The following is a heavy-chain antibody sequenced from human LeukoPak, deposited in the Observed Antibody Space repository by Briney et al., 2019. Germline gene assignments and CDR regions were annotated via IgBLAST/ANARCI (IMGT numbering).Heavy chain of an antibody. Sequence: PGGSLRLSCAASGFTFTDSHMTWVRQAPGKGLEWISYISSHGSTIYYADSVKGRFTISRDSANNSLYLQMNSLTAADTALYFCARVNMIRGVIDYWGQGTLVTVSS. V-gene: IGHV3-11*04. CDR2: ISSHGSTI. D-gene: IGHD3-10*01. CDR1: GFTFTDSH. J-gene: IGHJ4*02. CDR3: ARVNMIRGVIDY.